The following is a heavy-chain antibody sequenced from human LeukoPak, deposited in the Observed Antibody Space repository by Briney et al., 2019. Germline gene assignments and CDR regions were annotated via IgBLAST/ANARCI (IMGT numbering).Heavy chain of an antibody. CDR2: INSDGSST. D-gene: IGHD5-18*01. V-gene: IGHV3-74*01. Sequence: GGSLRLSCAASGFTFSSYWMHWVRQAPGKGLVWVSRINSDGSSTSYADSVKGRFTISRDNAKNTLYLQMNSLRAEDTAVYYCASGPSLAMAPWYYYGMDVWGQGTTVTVSS. CDR1: GFTFSSYW. CDR3: ASGPSLAMAPWYYYGMDV. J-gene: IGHJ6*02.